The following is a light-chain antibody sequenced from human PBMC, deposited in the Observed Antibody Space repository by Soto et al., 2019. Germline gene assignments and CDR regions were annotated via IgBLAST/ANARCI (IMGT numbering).Light chain of an antibody. J-gene: IGKJ4*01. V-gene: IGKV3-11*01. CDR1: QRITTF. CDR3: QQRNNWPLT. Sequence: EIVLTQSPATLSLSPGERVTLSCRASQRITTFLAWHQQKPGQAPRLLIYDASSRATGIPARFSGSGSGTDFTITISSLEHEDSVIYYCQQRNNWPLTFGGGTKVEI. CDR2: DAS.